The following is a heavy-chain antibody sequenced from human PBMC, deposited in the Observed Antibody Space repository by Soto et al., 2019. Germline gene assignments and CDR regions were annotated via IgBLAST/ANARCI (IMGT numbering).Heavy chain of an antibody. V-gene: IGHV4-59*01. CDR3: ARYYYDSSGYYYGWFDP. J-gene: IGHJ5*02. CDR2: IYYTGNT. Sequence: PXETLSITCTFSGDSISTYGLSLIRQPPGKGLEWIAYIYYTGNTYYNPSLKSRVTISMDTSKNQFSLKLSSVTAADTAVYYCARYYYDSSGYYYGWFDPCGQGTLVTVSS. CDR1: GDSISTYG. D-gene: IGHD3-22*01.